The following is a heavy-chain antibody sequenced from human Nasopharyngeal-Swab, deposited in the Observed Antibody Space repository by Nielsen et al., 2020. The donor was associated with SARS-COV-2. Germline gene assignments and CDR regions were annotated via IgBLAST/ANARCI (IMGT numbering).Heavy chain of an antibody. D-gene: IGHD4-17*01. V-gene: IGHV3-21*01. CDR2: ISSTGSYI. J-gene: IGHJ6*02. CDR3: ARGQYGDEVYYYYGMDV. CDR1: GFTVSSYS. Sequence: GESLKISCAVSGFTVSSYSMNWVRQAPGEGLEWVSSISSTGSYIYYADSVKGRFTISRDNAKNSLNLQMNSLRAEDTAVYYCARGQYGDEVYYYYGMDVWGQGTTVTVSS.